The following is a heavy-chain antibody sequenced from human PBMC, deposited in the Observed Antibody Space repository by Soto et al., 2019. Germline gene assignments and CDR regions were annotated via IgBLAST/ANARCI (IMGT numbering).Heavy chain of an antibody. Sequence: GGSLRLSCAASGLTFSDHYMEWVRQAPGKGLEWVGRIRNKANSYSTEYAASVKGRFTISRDDSMNSLYLQMNSLKTEDTAVFYCARYSGSYSRGLDYWGQGTPVTVSS. CDR1: GLTFSDHY. V-gene: IGHV3-72*01. CDR3: ARYSGSYSRGLDY. CDR2: IRNKANSYST. J-gene: IGHJ4*02. D-gene: IGHD1-26*01.